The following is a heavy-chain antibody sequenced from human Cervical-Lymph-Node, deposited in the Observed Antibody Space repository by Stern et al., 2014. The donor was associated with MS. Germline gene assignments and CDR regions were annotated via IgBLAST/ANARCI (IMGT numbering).Heavy chain of an antibody. V-gene: IGHV3-49*05. CDR2: IRSKAYGGTT. CDR3: TTSIFGVVALGWFDP. D-gene: IGHD3-3*01. Sequence: EAQLVESGGGLVKPGRSLRLSCTASGFTYGDYAMSWFRQAPGQGLEGVGFIRSKAYGGTTEYAASVKGRFPISRDDSKSIAYLQMNSLKTEDTAVYYCTTSIFGVVALGWFDPWGQGTLVTVSS. CDR1: GFTYGDYA. J-gene: IGHJ5*02.